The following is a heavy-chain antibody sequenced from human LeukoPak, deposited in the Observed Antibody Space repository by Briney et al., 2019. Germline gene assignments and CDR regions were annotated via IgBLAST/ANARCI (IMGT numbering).Heavy chain of an antibody. CDR1: GITLSNYG. D-gene: IGHD2-2*01. CDR2: ISDSGGRT. Sequence: PGGSLRLSCAVSGITLSNYGMSWVRQAPGKGLEWVAGISDSGGRTNYADSVKGRFTISRDDAKTSLYLQMISLRAEDTAVYYCVKDLRGPEGFWGQGTLVIVSS. J-gene: IGHJ4*02. V-gene: IGHV3-23*01. CDR3: VKDLRGPEGF.